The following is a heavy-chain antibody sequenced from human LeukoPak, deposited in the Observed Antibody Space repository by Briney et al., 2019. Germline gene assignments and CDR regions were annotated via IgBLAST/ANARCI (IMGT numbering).Heavy chain of an antibody. CDR2: VNPNTGGT. CDR3: GRDLVSRQEVDQP. V-gene: IGHV1-2*06. J-gene: IGHJ5*02. Sequence: ASVKVSCKASGYTFTAYYIHWVRQAPGQGLEWIGRVNPNTGGTYYAQKFQDRVTMTRDASISTAYMELNRLRSDDTAVYYCGRDLVSRQEVDQPWGQGTLVTVSS. CDR1: GYTFTAYY. D-gene: IGHD1-26*01.